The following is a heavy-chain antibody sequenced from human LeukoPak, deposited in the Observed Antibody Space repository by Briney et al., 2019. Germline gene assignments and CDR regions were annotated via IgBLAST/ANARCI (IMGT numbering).Heavy chain of an antibody. CDR3: ARQSRNYYQVGELRTYIDY. V-gene: IGHV4-39*01. CDR1: GGSVATRNYY. Sequence: SETLSLTCSVSGGSVATRNYYWGWIRQPPGKGLEWIGSIYYSGTTNYNPSLKTRVTISVDTSRNQFSLKMTSVTAADTAVYYGARQSRNYYQVGELRTYIDYWGQGTLITASS. D-gene: IGHD3-10*01. J-gene: IGHJ4*02. CDR2: IYYSGTT.